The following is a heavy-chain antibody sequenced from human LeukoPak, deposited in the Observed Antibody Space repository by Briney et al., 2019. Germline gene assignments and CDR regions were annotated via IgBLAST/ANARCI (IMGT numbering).Heavy chain of an antibody. CDR2: IGTAGDT. D-gene: IGHD4-17*01. J-gene: IGHJ6*02. Sequence: GGSLRLSCAASGFTFSSYAMSWVRQAPGKGLEWVSAIGTAGDTYYPGSVKGRFTISRENAKNSLYLQMNSLRAGDTAVYYCARRGYGDYVTGYGMDVWGQGTTVTVSS. CDR1: GFTFSSYA. CDR3: ARRGYGDYVTGYGMDV. V-gene: IGHV3-13*01.